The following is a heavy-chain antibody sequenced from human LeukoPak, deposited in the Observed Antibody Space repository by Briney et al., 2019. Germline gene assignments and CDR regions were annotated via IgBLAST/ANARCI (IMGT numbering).Heavy chain of an antibody. D-gene: IGHD1-1*01. CDR3: ARDDREL. CDR2: IRQDGSEI. V-gene: IGHV3-7*01. J-gene: IGHJ4*02. Sequence: PGDSLRLSCAASGFIFRNYWMIWFRQAPGKGLEWVAHIRQDGSEISYVDSVEGRFTISRDNAKNSLYLQMNSLRAEDTAVYYCARDDRELWGQGTLVTVSS. CDR1: GFIFRNYW.